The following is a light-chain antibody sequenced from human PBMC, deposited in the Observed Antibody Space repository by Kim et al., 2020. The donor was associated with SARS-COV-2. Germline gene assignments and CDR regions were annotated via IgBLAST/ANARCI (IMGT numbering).Light chain of an antibody. CDR1: SLRSYY. J-gene: IGLJ2*01. CDR2: GKN. Sequence: SSELTQDPAVSVALGQTVRITCQGGSLRSYYASWYQQKPGQAPVLVIYGKNNRPSGIPDRFSASSSGNTASLTITGAQAEDEADYYCDSRDSSGNHVVF. V-gene: IGLV3-19*01. CDR3: DSRDSSGNHVV.